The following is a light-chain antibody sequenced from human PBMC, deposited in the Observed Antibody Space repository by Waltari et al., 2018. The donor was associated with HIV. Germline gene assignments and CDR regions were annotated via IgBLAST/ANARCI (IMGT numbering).Light chain of an antibody. CDR3: AAWDDSLSGPNWV. CDR2: RNT. Sequence: QSVLTQPPSTSGTPEQRVTISCSGSSSNIGSNYVYWFQELPGTAPKLLIYRNTQRPSGVPDLFSGSKSGTSASLAISGLRSEDEADYFCAAWDDSLSGPNWVFGGGTKLTVL. V-gene: IGLV1-47*01. J-gene: IGLJ3*02. CDR1: SSNIGSNY.